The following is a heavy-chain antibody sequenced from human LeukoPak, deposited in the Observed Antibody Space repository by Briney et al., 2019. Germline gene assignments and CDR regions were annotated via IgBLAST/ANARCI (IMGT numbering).Heavy chain of an antibody. CDR1: GFTFSNYG. J-gene: IGHJ4*02. CDR2: ISYDGSNK. Sequence: GGSLRLSCAASGFTFSNYGMHWVRQAPGKGLEWVAVISYDGSNKYYADSVKGRFAISRDNSKNTLYLQMNSLRAEDTAVYYCARDEYEGITGADYWGQGTLVTVSS. V-gene: IGHV3-30*03. D-gene: IGHD1-20*01. CDR3: ARDEYEGITGADY.